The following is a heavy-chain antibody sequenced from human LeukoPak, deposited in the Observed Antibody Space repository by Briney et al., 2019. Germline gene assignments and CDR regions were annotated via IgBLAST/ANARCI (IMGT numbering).Heavy chain of an antibody. CDR1: GFTFSSYS. J-gene: IGHJ4*02. Sequence: PGGSLRLSCAASGFTFSSYSKNWVRQAPGKGLEWVSYISSSSSTIYYADSVKGRFTISRDNAKNSLYLQMNSLRAEDTAVYYCASISSGWGLDYWGQGTLVTVSS. CDR2: ISSSSSTI. D-gene: IGHD6-19*01. V-gene: IGHV3-48*01. CDR3: ASISSGWGLDY.